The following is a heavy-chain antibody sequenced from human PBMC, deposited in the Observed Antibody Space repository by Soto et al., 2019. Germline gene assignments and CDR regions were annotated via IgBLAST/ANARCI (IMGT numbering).Heavy chain of an antibody. D-gene: IGHD2-2*01. Sequence: EVQLVESGGGLVKPGGSLRLSCAASGFTFSNAWMSWVRQAPGKGLEWVGRIKSKTDGGTTDYAAPVKGRFTISRDDSKNTLYLQMNSLKTEDTAVYYCTTGLGIPAARHPKPYYYYYYMDVWGKGTTVTVSS. CDR2: IKSKTDGGTT. V-gene: IGHV3-15*01. J-gene: IGHJ6*03. CDR3: TTGLGIPAARHPKPYYYYYYMDV. CDR1: GFTFSNAW.